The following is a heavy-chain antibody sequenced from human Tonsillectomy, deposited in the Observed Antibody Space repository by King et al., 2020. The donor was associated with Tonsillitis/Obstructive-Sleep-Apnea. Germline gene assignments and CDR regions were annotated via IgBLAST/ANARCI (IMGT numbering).Heavy chain of an antibody. CDR1: GYTFTYYY. J-gene: IGHJ6*03. Sequence: QLVQSGAEVKKPGASVKVSCKASGYTFTYYYLHWVRQAPGQGLEWMGRTNPHSGGPNYAQDFRGRVTMTRDTSIITAYLEVSRLRSADTAVSYCARDREYSSSWSYYYYMDVWGKGTTVTVSS. CDR2: TNPHSGGP. CDR3: ARDREYSSSWSYYYYMDV. D-gene: IGHD6-13*01. V-gene: IGHV1-2*06.